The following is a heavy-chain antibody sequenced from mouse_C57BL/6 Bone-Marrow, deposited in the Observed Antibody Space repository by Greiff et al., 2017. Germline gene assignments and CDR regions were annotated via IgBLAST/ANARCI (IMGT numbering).Heavy chain of an antibody. Sequence: VQLQESGAELVRPGASVKLSCKASGYTFTDYYINWVKQRPGQGLEWIARIYPGSGNTYYNEKFKGKATLTAEKSSSTAYMQLSSLTSEDSAVYFCATGSSYGYWGQGTTLTVSS. V-gene: IGHV1-76*01. D-gene: IGHD1-1*01. CDR1: GYTFTDYY. J-gene: IGHJ2*01. CDR2: IYPGSGNT. CDR3: ATGSSYGY.